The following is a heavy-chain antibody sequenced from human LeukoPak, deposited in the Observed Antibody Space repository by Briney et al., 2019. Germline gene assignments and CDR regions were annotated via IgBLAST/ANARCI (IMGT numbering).Heavy chain of an antibody. CDR1: GGSISSYY. V-gene: IGHV4-4*07. Sequence: SETLSLTCTVSGGSISSYYWSWIRQPAGKGLEWIGRIYTSGSTNYNPSLKSRVTMSVDTSKNQFSLKLCSVTAADTAVYYCARTTVTKNGTYGMDVWGQGTTVTVSS. D-gene: IGHD4-17*01. J-gene: IGHJ6*02. CDR2: IYTSGST. CDR3: ARTTVTKNGTYGMDV.